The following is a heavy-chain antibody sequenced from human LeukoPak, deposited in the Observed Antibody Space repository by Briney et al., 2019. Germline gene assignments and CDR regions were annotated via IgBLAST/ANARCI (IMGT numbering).Heavy chain of an antibody. CDR2: ISSSGSYI. D-gene: IGHD3-22*01. V-gene: IGHV3-21*01. CDR3: ARHAYYHDSSGYYYILWFDP. J-gene: IGHJ5*02. CDR1: RFTFSSYS. Sequence: PGGSLRLSCAASRFTFSSYSMNWVRQAPGKGLEWVSSISSSGSYIYYADSVKGRFTISRDNAKNSLYLQMNSLRAEDTAVYFCARHAYYHDSSGYYYILWFDPWGQGTLVTVSS.